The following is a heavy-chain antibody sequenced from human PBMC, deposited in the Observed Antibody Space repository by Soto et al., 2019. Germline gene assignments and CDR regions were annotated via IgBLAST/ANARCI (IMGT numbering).Heavy chain of an antibody. D-gene: IGHD2-21*02. Sequence: QVQLMQSGAEVKKPGASVKVSCKASGDTFTDYYIHWVRQAPGQGLEWMGTVNPSGGHTTYAQHFLGRVTVTRDTSHSTHYLELTSLTSDDTAIYYCARGAHVVVVTAALDYWGQGTLVTVSS. CDR3: ARGAHVVVVTAALDY. J-gene: IGHJ4*02. CDR2: VNPSGGHT. CDR1: GDTFTDYY. V-gene: IGHV1-46*01.